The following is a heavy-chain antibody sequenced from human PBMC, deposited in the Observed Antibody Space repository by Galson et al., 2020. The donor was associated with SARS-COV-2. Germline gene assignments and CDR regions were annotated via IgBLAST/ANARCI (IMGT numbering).Heavy chain of an antibody. J-gene: IGHJ4*02. V-gene: IGHV2-70*01. CDR1: GFSLSTSGMC. CDR2: IDWDDDK. Sequence: SGPTLVKPTQTLTLTCTFSGFSLSTSGMCVSWIRQPPGKALEWLALIDWDDDKYYSTSLKTRLTISKDTSKNQVVLTMTNMDPVDTATYYCARRRSDILTGYYVGVDYWGQGTLGTVAS. D-gene: IGHD3-9*01. CDR3: ARRRSDILTGYYVGVDY.